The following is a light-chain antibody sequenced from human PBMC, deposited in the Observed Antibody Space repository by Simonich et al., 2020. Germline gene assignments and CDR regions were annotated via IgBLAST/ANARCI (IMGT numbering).Light chain of an antibody. Sequence: IQFTQSPSSLSASVVDIVTISCRASQGISSALAWDQQKPGKAPKLLIYDASSLESWVPARFSGSGSGTDFTLTISSLQPEDFATYYCQQFNSYPLTFGGGTKVEIK. CDR3: QQFNSYPLT. CDR2: DAS. V-gene: IGKV1-13*02. J-gene: IGKJ4*01. CDR1: QGISSA.